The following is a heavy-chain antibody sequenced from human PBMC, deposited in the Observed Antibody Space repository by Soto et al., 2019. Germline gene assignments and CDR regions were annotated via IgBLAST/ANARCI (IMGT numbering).Heavy chain of an antibody. CDR1: GFSLSTSGVG. CDR2: IYWDDDK. V-gene: IGHV2-5*02. J-gene: IGHJ4*02. CDR3: AHGYLEYSSSPYFDY. D-gene: IGHD6-6*01. Sequence: SGPTLVNPTQTLTLTCTFSGFSLSTSGVGVDWIRQPPGKALEWLGLIYWDDDKRYSPSLKSRLTITKDTSKNQVVLTMTNMDPVDTATYYCAHGYLEYSSSPYFDYWGQGTLVTVSS.